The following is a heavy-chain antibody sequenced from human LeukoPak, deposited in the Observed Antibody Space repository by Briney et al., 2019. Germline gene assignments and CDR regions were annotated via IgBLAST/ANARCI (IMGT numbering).Heavy chain of an antibody. CDR3: ARVYDSGSQAYFYYMDV. V-gene: IGHV4-39*07. CDR2: IYYSGST. J-gene: IGHJ6*03. CDR1: GGSISSSTYY. D-gene: IGHD3-10*01. Sequence: SETLSLTCTVSGGSISSSTYYWGWIRQPPGKGLEWIGSIYYSGSTYYNPSLKSRVTMSVDTSKNQFSLKVSSVTAADTAVYYCARVYDSGSQAYFYYMDVWGKGTTVTISS.